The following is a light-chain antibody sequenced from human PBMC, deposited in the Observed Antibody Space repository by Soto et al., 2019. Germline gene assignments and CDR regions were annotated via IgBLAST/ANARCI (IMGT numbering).Light chain of an antibody. J-gene: IGKJ2*01. Sequence: DIVLTQSPGTLSLSPGDAATLSCWASQSVGSTYLAWYQQKPGQPPRLLIYGASTMATGIPDRFSGSGSGTDFTLTISRLEPEDFAVYYCQHYGSPVTFGQGTKLEIK. CDR1: QSVGSTY. V-gene: IGKV3-20*01. CDR3: QHYGSPVT. CDR2: GAS.